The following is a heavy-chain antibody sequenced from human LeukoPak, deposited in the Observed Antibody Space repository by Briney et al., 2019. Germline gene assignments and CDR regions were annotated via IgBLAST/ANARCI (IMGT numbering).Heavy chain of an antibody. V-gene: IGHV3-7*01. CDR1: GLIVSSNY. D-gene: IGHD2/OR15-2a*01. CDR2: IKQDGSEK. Sequence: PGGSLRLSCAASGLIVSSNYMSWVRQAPGKGLEWVANIKQDGSEKYYVDSVKGRFTISRDNAKNSLYLQMNSLRADDTAVYYCARGGTTFEKWGQGTLVTVSS. J-gene: IGHJ4*02. CDR3: ARGGTTFEK.